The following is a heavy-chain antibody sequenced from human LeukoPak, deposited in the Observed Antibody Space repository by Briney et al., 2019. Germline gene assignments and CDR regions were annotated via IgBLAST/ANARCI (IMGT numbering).Heavy chain of an antibody. CDR2: ISYDGSNK. CDR3: ARAYGHPRDLGY. D-gene: IGHD3-10*01. J-gene: IGHJ4*02. CDR1: GFTFSSYG. V-gene: IGHV3-30*19. Sequence: GRSLRLSCAASGFTFSSYGMHWVRQAPGKGLEWVAVISYDGSNKYYADSVKGRFTISRDNSKNTLYLQMNSPRAEDTAVYYCARAYGHPRDLGYWGQGTLVTVSS.